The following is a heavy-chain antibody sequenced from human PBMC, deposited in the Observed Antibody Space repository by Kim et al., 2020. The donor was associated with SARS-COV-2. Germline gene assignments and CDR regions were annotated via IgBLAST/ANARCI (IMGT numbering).Heavy chain of an antibody. D-gene: IGHD2-2*02. V-gene: IGHV4-4*07. CDR3: TRDSAIIPFDY. Sequence: ETLSLTCTVSGGFINGFYWSWTRQAAGKGLEWIGRMYGSGSSNYNPSLQSRVSMSVDTSKNHFSLELTSVTAADTGVYFCTRDSAIIPFDYWGPGILVTVSS. J-gene: IGHJ4*02. CDR2: MYGSGSS. CDR1: GGFINGFY.